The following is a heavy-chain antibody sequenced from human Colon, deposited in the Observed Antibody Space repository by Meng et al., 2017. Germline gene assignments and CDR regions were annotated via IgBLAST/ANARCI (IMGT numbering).Heavy chain of an antibody. Sequence: QVQLVQSGAEGKKPGASVKVSCKASGSTLSSYAIHWVRQAPGQRLEWMGWINAGNGNTKYSQKFQGRVTITRDTSASTAYMELSSLTSEDTAVYYCTSPTYWGQGTLVTVSS. V-gene: IGHV1-3*01. CDR3: TSPTY. J-gene: IGHJ4*02. CDR1: GSTLSSYA. CDR2: INAGNGNT.